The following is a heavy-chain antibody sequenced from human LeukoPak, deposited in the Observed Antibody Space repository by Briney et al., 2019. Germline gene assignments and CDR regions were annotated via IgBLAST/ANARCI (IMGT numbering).Heavy chain of an antibody. D-gene: IGHD1-26*01. Sequence: SETLSLTCTVSGGSISSYYWSWIRQPAGKGLEWIGRIYTSGSTNYNPSLKSRVTMSVDTSKNQFSLKLSSVTAADTAVYYCARVIIVGAQYYFDYWGQGTLVTVSS. J-gene: IGHJ4*02. V-gene: IGHV4-4*07. CDR2: IYTSGST. CDR3: ARVIIVGAQYYFDY. CDR1: GGSISSYY.